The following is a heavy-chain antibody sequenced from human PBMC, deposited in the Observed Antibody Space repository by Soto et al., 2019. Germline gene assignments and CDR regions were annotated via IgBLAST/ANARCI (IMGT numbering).Heavy chain of an antibody. CDR1: GGSFSGYY. D-gene: IGHD5-12*01. J-gene: IGHJ4*02. CDR3: ARRGYSGYELDY. CDR2: INHSGST. V-gene: IGHV4-34*01. Sequence: QVQLQQWGAGLLKPSETLSLTCAVYGGSFSGYYWSWIRQPPGKGLGWIGEINHSGSTNYNPSLKRRVTISVDTSKNQFSLKLSSVTAADTAVYYCARRGYSGYELDYWGQGTLVTVSS.